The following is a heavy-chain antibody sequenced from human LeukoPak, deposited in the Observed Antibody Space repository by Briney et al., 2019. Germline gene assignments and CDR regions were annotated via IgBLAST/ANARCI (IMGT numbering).Heavy chain of an antibody. V-gene: IGHV4-59*11. CDR3: ARERSSSPHFDY. D-gene: IGHD6-6*01. J-gene: IGHJ4*02. Sequence: SETLSLTCTVSGGSISSHYWSWIRQPPGKGLEWIGYNYYSGSTNYNPSLKSRVTISVDTSKNQFSLKLSSVTAADTAVYYCARERSSSPHFDYWGQGTLVTVSS. CDR1: GGSISSHY. CDR2: NYYSGST.